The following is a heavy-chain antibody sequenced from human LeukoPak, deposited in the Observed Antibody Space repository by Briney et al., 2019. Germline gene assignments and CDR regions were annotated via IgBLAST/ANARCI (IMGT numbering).Heavy chain of an antibody. Sequence: GGSLRLSCAASGFTFSSYSMNWVRQAPGKGLEWVSSISSSSSYIYYADSVEGRFTISRDNAKNSLYLQMNSLRAEDTAVYYCARAIQGSGTPIRIDYWGQGTLVTVSS. J-gene: IGHJ4*02. CDR1: GFTFSSYS. CDR3: ARAIQGSGTPIRIDY. D-gene: IGHD2-2*01. V-gene: IGHV3-21*01. CDR2: ISSSSSYI.